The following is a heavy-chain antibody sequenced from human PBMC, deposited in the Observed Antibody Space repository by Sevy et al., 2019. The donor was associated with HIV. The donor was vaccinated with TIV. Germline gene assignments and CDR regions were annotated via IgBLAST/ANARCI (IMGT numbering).Heavy chain of an antibody. D-gene: IGHD6-13*01. CDR2: INHSGST. J-gene: IGHJ6*03. Sequence: SETLSLTCAVYGGSFSGYYWSWIRQPPGKGLEWIGEINHSGSTNYNPSLKSRVTISVDTSKNQFSLKLDSVTAADTAVYYCARVQTPLAAAGDYYYYYYYMDVWGKGTTVTVSS. V-gene: IGHV4-34*01. CDR1: GGSFSGYY. CDR3: ARVQTPLAAAGDYYYYYYYMDV.